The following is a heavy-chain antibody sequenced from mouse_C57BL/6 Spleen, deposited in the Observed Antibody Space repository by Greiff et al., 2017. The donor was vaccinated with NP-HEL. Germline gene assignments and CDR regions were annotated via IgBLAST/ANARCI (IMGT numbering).Heavy chain of an antibody. V-gene: IGHV5-17*01. CDR2: ISSGSSTI. D-gene: IGHD2-4*01. Sequence: EVQVVESGGGLVKPGGSLKLSCSASGFTFSDYGMHWVRQAPEKGLEWVAYISSGSSTIYYADTVKGRFPISRDHAKHTLFLPMTTLRSEDTAMYYSASGYDYGFDSRGHGTTLTVSS. CDR3: ASGYDYGFDS. J-gene: IGHJ2*01. CDR1: GFTFSDYG.